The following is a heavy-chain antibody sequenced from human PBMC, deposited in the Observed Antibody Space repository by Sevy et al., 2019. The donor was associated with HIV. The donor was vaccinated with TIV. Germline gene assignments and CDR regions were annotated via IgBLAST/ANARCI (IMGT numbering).Heavy chain of an antibody. D-gene: IGHD3-10*01. J-gene: IGHJ6*03. V-gene: IGHV3-7*03. CDR2: IKQDGSEK. CDR3: ARREVRGVIYFYMDV. Sequence: GGSLRLSCAASGFTFSRYWMSWVRQAPGKGLEWVANIKQDGSEKYYVYSVKGRFTISRDNAKNSLYLQMNSLRAEDTAVYYCARREVRGVIYFYMDVWGKGTTVTVSS. CDR1: GFTFSRYW.